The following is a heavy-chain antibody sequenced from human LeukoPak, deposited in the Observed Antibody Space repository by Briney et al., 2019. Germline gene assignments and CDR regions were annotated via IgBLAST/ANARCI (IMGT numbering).Heavy chain of an antibody. CDR3: ARDTTTVTTDGWWFDP. CDR2: IYTSGST. V-gene: IGHV4-4*07. CDR1: GDSISSYY. D-gene: IGHD4-11*01. Sequence: PSETLSPTCTVSGDSISSYYWSWIRQPAGKGLEWIGRIYTSGSTNYNPSLKSRVTMSVDTSKNQFSLKLSSVTAADTAVYYCARDTTTVTTDGWWFDPWGQGTLVTVSS. J-gene: IGHJ5*02.